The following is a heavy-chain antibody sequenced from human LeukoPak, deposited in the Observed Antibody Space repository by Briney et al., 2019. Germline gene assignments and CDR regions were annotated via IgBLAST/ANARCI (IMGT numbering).Heavy chain of an antibody. CDR2: ISSSSSYI. V-gene: IGHV3-21*01. CDR1: GFTFTIYS. J-gene: IGHJ6*03. D-gene: IGHD1-26*01. CDR3: AREAYGGSYLREELDYMDV. Sequence: GGSLRLSCAASGFTFTIYSMNWVRQAPGKGLEWVSSISSSSSYIYYADSVKGRFTISRDNAKNSLYLQMNSLRAEDTAVYYCAREAYGGSYLREELDYMDVWGKGTTVTVSS.